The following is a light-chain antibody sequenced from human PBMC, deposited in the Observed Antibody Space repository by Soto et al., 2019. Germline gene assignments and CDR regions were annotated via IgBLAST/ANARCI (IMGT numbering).Light chain of an antibody. CDR3: ISFTSRHIYV. Sequence: QSVLTQPASVSGSPGQSITISCTGTNSDVGGYNYVSWYQQHPGRAPKLIIYDVTNRPSGISNRFSGSKSGNTASLTISGLQTEDEADYYCISFTSRHIYVFGTGTKVTVL. CDR1: NSDVGGYNY. CDR2: DVT. J-gene: IGLJ1*01. V-gene: IGLV2-14*03.